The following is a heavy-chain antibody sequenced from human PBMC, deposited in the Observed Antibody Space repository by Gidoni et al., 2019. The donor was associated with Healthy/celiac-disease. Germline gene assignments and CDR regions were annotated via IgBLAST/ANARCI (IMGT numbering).Heavy chain of an antibody. Sequence: QVQLQESGPGLVKPSQTLSLTCTVSGGSISSGSYYWSWIRQPAGKGLEWIGRIYTSGSTNYNPSLKSRVTISVDTSKNQFSLKLSSVTAADTAVYYCARGIAGYSSGWYIWYFDLWGRGTLVTVSS. V-gene: IGHV4-61*02. CDR2: IYTSGST. CDR3: ARGIAGYSSGWYIWYFDL. D-gene: IGHD6-19*01. J-gene: IGHJ2*01. CDR1: GGSISSGSYY.